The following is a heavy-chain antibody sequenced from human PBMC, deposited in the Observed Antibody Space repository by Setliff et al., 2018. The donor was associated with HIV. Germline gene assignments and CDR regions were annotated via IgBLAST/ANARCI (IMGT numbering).Heavy chain of an antibody. Sequence: ASVNVSCKASGYKFTGHHIQWMRQAPGQGLEWMGWINPKSGATNYTQNFQGRVTMSRDTSISTAYMELSRLKSDDTAVYFCATFDYDHSLGKIDYWGQGTLVTVSS. CDR3: ATFDYDHSLGKIDY. J-gene: IGHJ4*02. V-gene: IGHV1-2*02. CDR1: GYKFTGHH. CDR2: INPKSGAT. D-gene: IGHD4-17*01.